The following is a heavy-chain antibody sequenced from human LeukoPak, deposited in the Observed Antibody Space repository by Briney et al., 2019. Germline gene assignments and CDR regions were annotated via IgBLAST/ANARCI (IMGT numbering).Heavy chain of an antibody. D-gene: IGHD3-3*01. CDR3: ARGHPGGYDFWSATIGNNWFDP. V-gene: IGHV4-34*01. J-gene: IGHJ5*02. CDR1: GGSFSGYY. CDR2: INHSGST. Sequence: SETLSLTCTVYGGSFSGYYWSWIRQPPGKGLEWIGEINHSGSTNYNPSLKSRVTISVDTSKNQFSLKLSSVTAADTAVYYCARGHPGGYDFWSATIGNNWFDPWGRGTLVTVSS.